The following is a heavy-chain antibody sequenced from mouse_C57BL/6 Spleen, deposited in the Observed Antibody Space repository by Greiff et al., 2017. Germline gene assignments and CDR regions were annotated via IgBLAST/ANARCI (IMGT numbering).Heavy chain of an antibody. D-gene: IGHD5-1*01. J-gene: IGHJ2*01. Sequence: VQLQQPGAELVMPGASVKLSCKASGYTFTSYWMHWVKQRPGQGLEWIGEIDPSDSYTNYNQKFKGKSTLTVDKSSSTAYMQLSSLTSEDSAVYYCAREMGEYLYYFDYGGQGTTLTVSS. CDR3: AREMGEYLYYFDY. CDR1: GYTFTSYW. CDR2: IDPSDSYT. V-gene: IGHV1-69*01.